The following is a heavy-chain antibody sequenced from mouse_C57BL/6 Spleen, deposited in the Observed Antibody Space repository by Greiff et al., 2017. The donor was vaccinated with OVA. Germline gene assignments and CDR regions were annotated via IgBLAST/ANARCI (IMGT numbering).Heavy chain of an antibody. J-gene: IGHJ3*01. V-gene: IGHV1-26*01. Sequence: EVQLQQSGPELVKPGASVKISCKASGYTFTDYYMNWVKQSHGKSLEWIGDINPNNGGTSYNQKFKGKATLTVDKSSSTAYMELRSLTSEDSAVYYCAIFITTVPAFAYWGQGTLVTVSA. CDR1: GYTFTDYY. CDR2: INPNNGGT. CDR3: AIFITTVPAFAY. D-gene: IGHD1-1*01.